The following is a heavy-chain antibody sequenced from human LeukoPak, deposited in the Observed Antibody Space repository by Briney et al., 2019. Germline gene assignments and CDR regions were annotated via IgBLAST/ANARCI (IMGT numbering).Heavy chain of an antibody. CDR3: ARAPATVVTPLQWTIAPNWYFDL. CDR1: GGSISSSSYY. CDR2: IYYSGST. D-gene: IGHD4-23*01. Sequence: SETLSLTCTVSGGSISSSSYYWGWIRQPPGKGLEWIGSIYYSGSTYYNPSLKSRVTISVDTSKNQFSLKLSSVTAADTAVYYCARAPATVVTPLQWTIAPNWYFDLWGRGTLVTVSS. J-gene: IGHJ2*01. V-gene: IGHV4-39*07.